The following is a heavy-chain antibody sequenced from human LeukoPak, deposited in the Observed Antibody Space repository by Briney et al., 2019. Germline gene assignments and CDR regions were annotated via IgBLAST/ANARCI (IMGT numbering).Heavy chain of an antibody. V-gene: IGHV4-34*01. Sequence: GSLRLSCAASGFTFSSYEMNWVRQAPGKGLEWIGEINHSGSTNYNPSLKSRVTISVDTSKNQFSLKLSSVTAADTAVYYCARGFTRGSSWYWVYYYYYMDVWGKGTTVTVSS. CDR1: GFTFSSYE. CDR2: INHSGST. J-gene: IGHJ6*03. D-gene: IGHD6-13*01. CDR3: ARGFTRGSSWYWVYYYYYMDV.